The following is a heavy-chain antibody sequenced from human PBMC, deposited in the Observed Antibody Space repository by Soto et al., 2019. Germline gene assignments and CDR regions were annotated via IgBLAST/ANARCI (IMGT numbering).Heavy chain of an antibody. CDR1: GGPISSRSHY. CDR2: IYYSGTT. V-gene: IGHV4-39*01. J-gene: IGHJ4*02. Sequence: KPSETLSLTCTVSGGPISSRSHYWDWIRQAPGKGLEWIGNIYYSGTTNYNPSLKSRVTISVDTSKNQFSLKLSSVTAADTAVYYCARLPDSSGYYYGVWGQGTLVTVSS. D-gene: IGHD3-22*01. CDR3: ARLPDSSGYYYGV.